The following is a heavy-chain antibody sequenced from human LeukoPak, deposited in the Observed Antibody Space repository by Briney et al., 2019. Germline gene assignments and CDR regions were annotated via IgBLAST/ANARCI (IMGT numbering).Heavy chain of an antibody. CDR1: GFTFSSYW. V-gene: IGHV3-74*01. CDR3: ARGTSSGWYELGYYGMDV. D-gene: IGHD6-19*01. J-gene: IGHJ6*02. CDR2: INSDGSST. Sequence: PGGSLRLSCAASGFTFSSYWMHWVRQAPGKGLVWVSRINSDGSSTSYADSVKGRFTISRDNAKNTLYLQMNSLRAEDTAVYYCARGTSSGWYELGYYGMDVWGQGTTVTVSS.